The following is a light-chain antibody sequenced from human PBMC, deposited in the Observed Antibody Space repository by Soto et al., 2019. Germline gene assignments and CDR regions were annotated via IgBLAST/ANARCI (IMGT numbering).Light chain of an antibody. CDR2: ADN. CDR3: QSYDTSLSGVI. CDR1: SSNIGAGYD. Sequence: QSVLTQTPSVSGASGQKITMSCTGSSSNIGAGYDVHWYQQVPGAAPRLLIYADNNRPSGVPDRFSASKSGTSASLAITGLQGEDEANYYCQSYDTSLSGVIFGAGTKLTVL. J-gene: IGLJ2*01. V-gene: IGLV1-40*01.